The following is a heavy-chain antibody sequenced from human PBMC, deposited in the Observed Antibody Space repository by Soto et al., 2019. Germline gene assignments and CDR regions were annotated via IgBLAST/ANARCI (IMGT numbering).Heavy chain of an antibody. CDR3: AKDHSLGYSYGRYYYYGMDV. CDR1: GFTFSSYG. J-gene: IGHJ6*02. D-gene: IGHD5-18*01. CDR2: ISYDGSNK. V-gene: IGHV3-30*18. Sequence: PGGSLRLSCAASGFTFSSYGMHWVRQAPGKGLEWVAVISYDGSNKYYADSVKGRFTISRDNSKNTLYLQMNSLRAEDTVVYYCAKDHSLGYSYGRYYYYGMDVWGQGTTVTV.